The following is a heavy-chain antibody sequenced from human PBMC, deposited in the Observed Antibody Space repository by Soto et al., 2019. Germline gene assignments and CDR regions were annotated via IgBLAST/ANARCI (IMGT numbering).Heavy chain of an antibody. V-gene: IGHV3-33*01. D-gene: IGHD3-10*01. J-gene: IGHJ5*02. CDR1: GFTFSSYG. CDR2: IWYDGSNK. Sequence: SLRLSCAASGFTFSSYGMHWVRQAPGKGLEWVAVIWYDGSNKYYADSVKGRLTISRDNSKNTLYLQMNSLRAEDTAVYYCARSPPGGDNWFDPWGQGTLVTVSS. CDR3: ARSPPGGDNWFDP.